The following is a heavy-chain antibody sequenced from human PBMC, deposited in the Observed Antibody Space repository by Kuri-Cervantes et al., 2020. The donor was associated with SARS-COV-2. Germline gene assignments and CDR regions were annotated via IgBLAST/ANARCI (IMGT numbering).Heavy chain of an antibody. Sequence: KISCKASGVNLSSYAIAWVRQAPGQGLEWMGRIIPIYGTTNHAQKVQGRVTITADESTNTAYMEMSSLRSEDTAIYYCAGDAMIITLFGLENWVDAWGQGTLVTVSS. J-gene: IGHJ5*02. CDR1: GVNLSSYA. D-gene: IGHD3/OR15-3a*01. CDR3: AGDAMIITLFGLENWVDA. V-gene: IGHV1-69*15. CDR2: IIPIYGTT.